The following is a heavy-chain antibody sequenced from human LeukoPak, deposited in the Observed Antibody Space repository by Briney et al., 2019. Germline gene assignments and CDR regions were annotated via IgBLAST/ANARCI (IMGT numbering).Heavy chain of an antibody. Sequence: GSLRLSCAASGFSFSSNTMNWVRQAPGKGLEWVSSISSSSTYIYYADSLKGRFTISRDNAKNSLYLQMNSLRAEDTAVYYCAREGGTIYYYYGMDVWGQGTTVTVSS. D-gene: IGHD3-16*01. CDR2: ISSSSTYI. CDR1: GFSFSSNT. J-gene: IGHJ6*02. V-gene: IGHV3-21*01. CDR3: AREGGTIYYYYGMDV.